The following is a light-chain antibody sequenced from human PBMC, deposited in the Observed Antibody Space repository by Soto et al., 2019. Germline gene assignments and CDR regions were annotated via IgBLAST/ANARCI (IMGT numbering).Light chain of an antibody. Sequence: EIVLTQSPATLSLSPGERATLSGRASQSVSHYLTWYQQKPGQAPRLFIYDASSRAVGIPARFSGSGSGTDFTLTISRLEPEDFEVYYCEQYTGSTLTFGGGTKVDIK. J-gene: IGKJ4*01. CDR3: EQYTGSTLT. CDR2: DAS. V-gene: IGKV3-11*01. CDR1: QSVSHY.